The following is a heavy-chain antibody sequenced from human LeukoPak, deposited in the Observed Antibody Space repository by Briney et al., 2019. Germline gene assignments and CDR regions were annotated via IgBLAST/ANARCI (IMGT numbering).Heavy chain of an antibody. CDR1: GGSISYYY. J-gene: IGHJ6*02. CDR2: IYYSGTT. Sequence: LETLSLTCTVSGGSISYYYWSWIRQSPGKGLEWIGYIYYSGTTNYNPSLKSRVTISVDTSKNQFSLQLRSVTAADTAVYYCAREDPQTTVPEGMDVWGQGTRSPSP. CDR3: AREDPQTTVPEGMDV. V-gene: IGHV4-59*01. D-gene: IGHD4-17*01.